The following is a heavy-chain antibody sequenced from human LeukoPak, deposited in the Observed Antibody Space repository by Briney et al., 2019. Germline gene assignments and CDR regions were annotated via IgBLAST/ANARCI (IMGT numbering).Heavy chain of an antibody. CDR3: AKYTNRWYEDC. V-gene: IGHV3-23*01. CDR2: ISGNGGST. Sequence: QPGGSLRLSCAASGFTFSSYAMTWVRQAPGKGLEWVSAISGNGGSTYYADSVKGRFTISRDNSKSTLYLQMNSLRAEDTAVYYCAKYTNRWYEDCWGQGTLVTVSS. CDR1: GFTFSSYA. J-gene: IGHJ4*02. D-gene: IGHD6-13*01.